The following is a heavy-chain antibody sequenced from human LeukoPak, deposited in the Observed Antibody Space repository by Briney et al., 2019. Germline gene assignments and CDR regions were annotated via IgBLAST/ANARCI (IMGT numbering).Heavy chain of an antibody. CDR3: ARVRLWFGEPQYYFDY. J-gene: IGHJ4*02. D-gene: IGHD3-10*01. V-gene: IGHV4-30-2*01. Sequence: TSQTLSLTCTVSGGSISSGGYYWSWIRQPPGKGLEGIGYIYHSGSTYYNPSLKSRVTISLDRSKNQFSLKVSSVTAADTAVYYCARVRLWFGEPQYYFDYWGQGTLVTVSS. CDR1: GGSISSGGYY. CDR2: IYHSGST.